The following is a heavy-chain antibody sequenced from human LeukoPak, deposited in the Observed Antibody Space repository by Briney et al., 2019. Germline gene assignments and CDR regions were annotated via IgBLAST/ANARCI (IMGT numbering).Heavy chain of an antibody. J-gene: IGHJ4*02. CDR2: IWYDGSNK. D-gene: IGHD3-9*01. CDR1: GFTFSSYG. Sequence: PGGSLRLSCAASGFTFSSYGMHWVRQAPGKGLEWVAVIWYDGSNKYYADSVKGRFTISRDHSKNTLYLQMNSLRAEDTAVYSCARAGPLYYDILTGPIDYGGQGTLVTVSS. V-gene: IGHV3-33*01. CDR3: ARAGPLYYDILTGPIDY.